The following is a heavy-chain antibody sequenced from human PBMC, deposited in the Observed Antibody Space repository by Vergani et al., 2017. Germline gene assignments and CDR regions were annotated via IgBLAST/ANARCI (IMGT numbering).Heavy chain of an antibody. Sequence: QVQLVQSGAEVKKPGSSVKVSCKASGGTFSSYAISWVRQAPGQGLEWMGGIIPIFGTANYGQQFQGRVTINADESTSTAYMELSSLRSEDAAVYYCARSGGWFGEFDYWGQGTLVTVSS. CDR2: IIPIFGTA. D-gene: IGHD3-10*01. CDR3: ARSGGWFGEFDY. J-gene: IGHJ4*02. CDR1: GGTFSSYA. V-gene: IGHV1-69*01.